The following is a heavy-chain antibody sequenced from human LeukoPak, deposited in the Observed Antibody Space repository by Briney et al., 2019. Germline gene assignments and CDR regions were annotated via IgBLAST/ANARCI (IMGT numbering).Heavy chain of an antibody. CDR2: IIPIFGTA. D-gene: IGHD5-24*01. CDR3: ARGWLHLNWFDP. Sequence: SVKVSCKASGGTFSSHAISWVRQAPGQGLEWMGGIIPIFGTANYAQKFQGRVTITTDESTSTAYMELSSLRSEDTAVYYCARGWLHLNWFDPWGQGTLVTVSS. J-gene: IGHJ5*02. V-gene: IGHV1-69*05. CDR1: GGTFSSHA.